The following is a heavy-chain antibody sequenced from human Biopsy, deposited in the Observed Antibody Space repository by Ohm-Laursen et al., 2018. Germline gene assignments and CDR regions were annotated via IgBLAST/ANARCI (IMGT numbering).Heavy chain of an antibody. V-gene: IGHV4-31*01. D-gene: IGHD4-23*01. CDR3: ARRPYGGTRYWYFDL. CDR2: IYYSGTT. J-gene: IGHJ2*01. Sequence: SQTLSLTCTVSGGSVSSGGFYWSWIRQHPGKGLEWIGYIYYSGTTYYNPSLKSLVTISVDTSKNQFSLKLNSVTAADTPVYYCARRPYGGTRYWYFDLWGRGTLVTVSS. CDR1: GGSVSSGGFY.